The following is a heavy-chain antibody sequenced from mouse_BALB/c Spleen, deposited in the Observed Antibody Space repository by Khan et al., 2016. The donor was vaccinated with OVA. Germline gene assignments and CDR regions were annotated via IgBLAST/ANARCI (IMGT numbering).Heavy chain of an antibody. CDR1: GSTFTSYG. D-gene: IGHD2-14*01. CDR2: IYPGNGYT. CDR3: TTAYYRYYFDY. Sequence: VKLLESGAELGRPGSSVKLSCKTSGSTFTSYGIKWVKQRPGQGLEWIGYIYPGNGYTEYNERFQGKAILTSDTSSSTAYMQLRSLTSEDSGMSFCTTAYYRYYFDYWGQGTILTVSS. J-gene: IGHJ2*01. V-gene: IGHV1S134*01.